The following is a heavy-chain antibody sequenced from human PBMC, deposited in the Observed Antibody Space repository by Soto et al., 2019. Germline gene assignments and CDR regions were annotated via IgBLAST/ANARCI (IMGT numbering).Heavy chain of an antibody. CDR1: GAPISTGNW. J-gene: IGHJ5*02. CDR2: IYHGGNT. V-gene: IGHV4-4*02. Sequence: QVHLQESGPGLVQSSGTLSLTCGVSGAPISTGNWWTWVRQPPGKGLEWIGEIYHGGNTNYRPSLSSSVTISVDKAKNQCSLRLSSVTAADTAVYYCARHSSYYYDSSAYYGSWGQGALVTVSS. CDR3: ARHSSYYYDSSAYYGS. D-gene: IGHD3-22*01.